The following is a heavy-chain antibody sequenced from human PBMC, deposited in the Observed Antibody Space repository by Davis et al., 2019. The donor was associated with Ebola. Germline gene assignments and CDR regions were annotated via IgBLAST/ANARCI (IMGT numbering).Heavy chain of an antibody. CDR2: TYYTSKWIN. V-gene: IGHV6-1*01. Sequence: HSQTLSHTCAISGDSVSASTAWNWIRQSPSRGLEWLGRTYYTSKWINDYGESVTGRITINPDTSMNQFSLHLNSVTPEDTAVYYCARGWTRTGFDVWGQGIQVTVSS. CDR3: ARGWTRTGFDV. D-gene: IGHD6-19*01. CDR1: GDSVSASTA. J-gene: IGHJ4*02.